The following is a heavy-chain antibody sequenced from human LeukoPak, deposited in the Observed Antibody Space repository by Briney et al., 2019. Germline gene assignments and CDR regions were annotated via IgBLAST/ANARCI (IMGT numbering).Heavy chain of an antibody. CDR2: ISGSGGTT. Sequence: GGSLRLSCAASGFTFSSYAMSWVRQAPGKGLGWVSGISGSGGTTYYADSMKGRFTISRDNSKNSLYLQMNSLRAEDTAVYYCAKTRSSFLSQSDYWGQGTLVTVSS. D-gene: IGHD6-13*01. CDR1: GFTFSSYA. J-gene: IGHJ4*02. V-gene: IGHV3-23*01. CDR3: AKTRSSFLSQSDY.